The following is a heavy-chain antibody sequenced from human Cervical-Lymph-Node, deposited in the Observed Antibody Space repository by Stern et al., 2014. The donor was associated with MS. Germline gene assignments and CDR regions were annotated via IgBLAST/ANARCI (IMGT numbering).Heavy chain of an antibody. CDR3: ARMGDYYDSTGYYMYYFDY. D-gene: IGHD3-22*01. CDR1: GFSLNNARMG. Sequence: QVTLKESGPVLVKPTETLTLTCTVSGFSLNNARMGVSWIRRPPGKALEWLANIFSDDEKSYNTSLKSRLTISKDTSKSQVVLTMTNMDPVDTATYYCARMGDYYDSTGYYMYYFDYWGQGTLVTVSS. CDR2: IFSDDEK. J-gene: IGHJ4*02. V-gene: IGHV2-26*01.